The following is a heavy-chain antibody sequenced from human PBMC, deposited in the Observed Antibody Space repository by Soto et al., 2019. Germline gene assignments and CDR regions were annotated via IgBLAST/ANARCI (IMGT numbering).Heavy chain of an antibody. CDR2: INAGNGNA. D-gene: IGHD2-15*01. Sequence: ASVKVSCKASGYTFSNYAMHWVRQAPGQRLEWMGWINAGNGNAEYSQRFQGRVTISRDTSAITAYMEVSSLRSEDTAVYYCARALVNLVVAATHSYYSGMDVWGQGTTVTVSS. CDR3: ARALVNLVVAATHSYYSGMDV. V-gene: IGHV1-3*01. J-gene: IGHJ6*02. CDR1: GYTFSNYA.